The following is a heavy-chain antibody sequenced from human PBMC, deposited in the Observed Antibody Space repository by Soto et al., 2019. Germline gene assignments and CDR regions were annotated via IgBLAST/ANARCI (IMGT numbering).Heavy chain of an antibody. D-gene: IGHD6-19*01. Sequence: PSETLSLTCTVSGDSLSSATYSWSWIWQPPGKGLERIGFIYRSGVTSYNPSLDSRVTISLDRSTNQCSLKLTSVTAADTAVYFCAGMPYTSGLRFDPWGPGTLVTVSS. CDR3: AGMPYTSGLRFDP. CDR2: IYRSGVT. CDR1: GDSLSSATYS. V-gene: IGHV4-30-2*01. J-gene: IGHJ5*02.